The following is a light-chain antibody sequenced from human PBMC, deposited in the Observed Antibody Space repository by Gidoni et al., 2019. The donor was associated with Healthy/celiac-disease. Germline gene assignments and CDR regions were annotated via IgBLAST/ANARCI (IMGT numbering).Light chain of an antibody. J-gene: IGKJ3*01. CDR2: GAS. CDR1: QSVSSSY. CDR3: QQYGSSPPFT. V-gene: IGKV3-20*01. Sequence: ELVLTQSPGTLYLSPRERATLSCRASQSVSSSYLAWYQQKPGQAPRLLIYGASSRATGIPDRFSGSGSGTDFTLTISRLEPEDFAVYYCQQYGSSPPFTFGPGTKVDIK.